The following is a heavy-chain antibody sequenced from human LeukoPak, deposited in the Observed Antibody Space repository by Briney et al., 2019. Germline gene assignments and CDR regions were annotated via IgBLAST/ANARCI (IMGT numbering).Heavy chain of an antibody. CDR3: ARLWGPFGGNSETDAFDI. J-gene: IGHJ3*02. D-gene: IGHD4-23*01. CDR1: GGSISSYY. CDR2: IYYSGDT. V-gene: IGHV4-59*08. Sequence: SETLSLTCTVSGGSISSYYWSWIRQPPGKGLEWLGYIYYSGDTNYNPSLKSRVTISVDTSKNQFSLKLSSVTAADTAVYYCARLWGPFGGNSETDAFDIWGQGTMVTVSS.